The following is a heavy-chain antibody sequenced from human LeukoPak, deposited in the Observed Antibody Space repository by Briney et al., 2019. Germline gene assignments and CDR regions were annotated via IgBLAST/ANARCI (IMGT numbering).Heavy chain of an antibody. Sequence: GGSLRLSCAASGFTFSSYGMSWVRQAPGKGLEWGSSISGSGDSTYYADSVKGRFTISRDNSKNTLSLQMNSLRAEDTAVYYCAKDRGGSSWSQVFDYWGQGNLVTVSS. CDR2: ISGSGDST. V-gene: IGHV3-23*01. D-gene: IGHD6-13*01. CDR3: AKDRGGSSWSQVFDY. J-gene: IGHJ4*02. CDR1: GFTFSSYG.